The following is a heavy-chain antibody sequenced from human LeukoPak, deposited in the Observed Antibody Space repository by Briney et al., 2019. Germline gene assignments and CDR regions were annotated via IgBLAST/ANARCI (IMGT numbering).Heavy chain of an antibody. J-gene: IGHJ4*02. CDR1: GYPFTGYY. V-gene: IGHV1-2*02. CDR2: INPNSGFT. CDR3: ARLADCSSSSCRSFDY. Sequence: ASVKVSCKASGYPFTGYYLHWVRQAPGQGLEWMGWINPNSGFTNYAQKFQGRVTMTRDTSVSTAYMELSRLRSDDTAVYYCARLADCSSSSCRSFDYWGQGTLVTVSS. D-gene: IGHD2-2*01.